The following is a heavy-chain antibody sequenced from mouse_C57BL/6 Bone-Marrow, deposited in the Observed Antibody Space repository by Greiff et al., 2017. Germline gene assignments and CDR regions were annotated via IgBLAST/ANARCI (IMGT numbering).Heavy chain of an antibody. D-gene: IGHD1-1*01. V-gene: IGHV1-69*01. CDR2: IDPSDSYT. Sequence: QVQLQQPGAELVMPGASVKLSCKASGYTFTSYWMHWVKQRPGQGLEWIGEIDPSDSYTNYNQKFKGKSTLTVEKSSSTAYMQLSSLTSEDSAVYYCAREGYGSSPYGYFDVWGTGTTVTVSS. CDR1: GYTFTSYW. J-gene: IGHJ1*03. CDR3: AREGYGSSPYGYFDV.